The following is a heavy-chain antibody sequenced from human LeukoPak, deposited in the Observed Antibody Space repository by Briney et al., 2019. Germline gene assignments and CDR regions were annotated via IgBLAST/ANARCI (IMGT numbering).Heavy chain of an antibody. D-gene: IGHD3-10*01. V-gene: IGHV4-30-4*01. Sequence: SESLSLSCPVSGGSISSGAYYWRWIRQPPGKGLAWIGYIYNSGSTYYNPSLKSRVTILVDTSKKQFSLKLSSVTAADTRVYYCARASDKMNWFEPWGQGTLVTVSS. CDR1: GGSISSGAYY. CDR2: IYNSGST. CDR3: ARASDKMNWFEP. J-gene: IGHJ5*02.